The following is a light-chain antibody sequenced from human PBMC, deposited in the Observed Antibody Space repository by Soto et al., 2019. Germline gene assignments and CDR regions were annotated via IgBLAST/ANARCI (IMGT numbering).Light chain of an antibody. Sequence: QSALTQPPSASGSPGQSVTISCTGTSSDVGGYKYVSWYQQYPGKAPQLIIYEINKRLSGVPDRFSGSKSGNTAFLTVSGLQADDEADYYCSSYAGSNNYVFGTGTKLTVL. V-gene: IGLV2-8*01. J-gene: IGLJ1*01. CDR2: EIN. CDR3: SSYAGSNNYV. CDR1: SSDVGGYKY.